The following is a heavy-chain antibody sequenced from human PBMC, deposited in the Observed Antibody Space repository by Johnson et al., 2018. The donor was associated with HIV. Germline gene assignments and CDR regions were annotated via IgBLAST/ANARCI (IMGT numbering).Heavy chain of an antibody. D-gene: IGHD4-17*01. CDR3: ARVSSSVTTARYGAFDI. V-gene: IGHV3-30-3*01. J-gene: IGHJ3*02. CDR1: GFTFSSYA. Sequence: VQMVESGGGVVQPGGSLRLSCAASGFTFSSYAMHWVRQAPGKGLKWVAVISYDGNNKYYADSVKGRFTISRDNSKNTLYLQINSLRAEDTAVYYCARVSSSVTTARYGAFDIWGQGTMVTVSS. CDR2: ISYDGNNK.